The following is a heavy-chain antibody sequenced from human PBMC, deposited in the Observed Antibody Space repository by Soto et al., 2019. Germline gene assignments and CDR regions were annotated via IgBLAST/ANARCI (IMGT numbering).Heavy chain of an antibody. Sequence: SQTLSLTCAISGDSVSSNSAAWNWIRQSPSRGLEWLGRTYYRSKWYNDYAVSVKSRITINPDTSKNQFSLQLNSVTPEDTAVYYCARDVSELGIGGRYYYGMDVWGQGTTVTVSS. CDR3: ARDVSELGIGGRYYYGMDV. J-gene: IGHJ6*02. CDR1: GDSVSSNSAA. V-gene: IGHV6-1*01. CDR2: TYYRSKWYN. D-gene: IGHD7-27*01.